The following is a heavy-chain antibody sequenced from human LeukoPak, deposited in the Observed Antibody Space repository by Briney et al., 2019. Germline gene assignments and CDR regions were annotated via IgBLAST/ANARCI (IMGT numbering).Heavy chain of an antibody. J-gene: IGHJ4*02. CDR1: GFSFSNFG. CDR3: AGTYYYDSSGYYPFDY. D-gene: IGHD3-22*01. Sequence: GGSLRLSCAASGFSFSNFGINWVRQAPGKGLEWVAYISSSSSTINYADSVKGRFTISRDNAKNSLYLQMNSLRAEDTAVYYCAGTYYYDSSGYYPFDYWGQGTLVTVSS. V-gene: IGHV3-48*01. CDR2: ISSSSSTI.